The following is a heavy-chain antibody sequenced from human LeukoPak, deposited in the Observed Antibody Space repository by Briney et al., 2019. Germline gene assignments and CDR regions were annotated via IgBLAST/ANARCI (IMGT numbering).Heavy chain of an antibody. CDR3: AKHGYCSGISCFFDF. Sequence: GGSLRLSCAASGFTFSSYAMSWVRQAPGKGLEWVSGISGSGPYTFYTDSVKGRFTISRDSCKNNLYLQMNSLRAEDTALYYCAKHGYCSGISCFFDFWGQGTLVTVSS. J-gene: IGHJ4*02. CDR2: ISGSGPYT. D-gene: IGHD2-2*03. V-gene: IGHV3-23*01. CDR1: GFTFSSYA.